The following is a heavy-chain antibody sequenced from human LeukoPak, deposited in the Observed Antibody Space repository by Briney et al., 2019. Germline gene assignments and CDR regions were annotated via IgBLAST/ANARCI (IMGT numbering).Heavy chain of an antibody. D-gene: IGHD3-22*01. CDR1: RLTCKSYG. J-gene: IGHJ4*02. CDR3: ASSPLSWYDSSGYYFMFDY. V-gene: IGHV3-30*02. Sequence: GGSVRRSCAASRLTCKSYGMQWLRQAPGKGLVWGTYIRYGGRNKIYTVSVMGRFTISRDNSKNTLYLQMNSLRSEDTGVYYCASSPLSWYDSSGYYFMFDYWGQGTLVTVSS. CDR2: IRYGGRNK.